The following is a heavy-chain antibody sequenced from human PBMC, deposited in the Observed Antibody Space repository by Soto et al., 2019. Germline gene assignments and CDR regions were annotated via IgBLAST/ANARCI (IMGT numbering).Heavy chain of an antibody. CDR2: ISAYNGNT. D-gene: IGHD1-26*01. V-gene: IGHV1-18*01. CDR3: ARIVGAARRWFDP. CDR1: SYTFTNYG. J-gene: IGHJ5*02. Sequence: ASVKVSCKASSYTFTNYGISWVRQAPGQGLEWMGWISAYNGNTDYAQKLQGRVTMTTDTSTSTAYMELRSLRSDDTAVYYCARIVGAARRWFDPWGQGTLVTVSS.